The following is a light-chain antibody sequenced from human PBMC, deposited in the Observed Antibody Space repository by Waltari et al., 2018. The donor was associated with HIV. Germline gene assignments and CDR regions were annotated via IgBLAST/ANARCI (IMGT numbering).Light chain of an antibody. CDR1: DLGGKY. Sequence: SYELTQPPSVSVSPGQTVTITCSGDDLGGKYPSWYQQKPGQSPVVIIYQDSNRPSGIPERFSGSNSGKTATLTITGTQASDEADYYCQAWDNSVIFGGGTKLTVL. CDR3: QAWDNSVI. V-gene: IGLV3-1*01. CDR2: QDS. J-gene: IGLJ2*01.